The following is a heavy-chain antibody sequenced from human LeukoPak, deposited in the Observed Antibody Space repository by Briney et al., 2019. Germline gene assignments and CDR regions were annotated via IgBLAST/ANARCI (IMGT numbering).Heavy chain of an antibody. J-gene: IGHJ4*02. CDR3: ARDGTLWFGELYN. V-gene: IGHV3-30-3*01. CDR2: ISYDGSNK. Sequence: GGSLRLSCTASGFTFSSYAMHWVRQAPGKGLEWVAVISYDGSNKYYADSVKGRFTISRDNSKNTLYLQMNSLRAEDTAVYYCARDGTLWFGELYNWGQGTLVTVSS. CDR1: GFTFSSYA. D-gene: IGHD3-10*01.